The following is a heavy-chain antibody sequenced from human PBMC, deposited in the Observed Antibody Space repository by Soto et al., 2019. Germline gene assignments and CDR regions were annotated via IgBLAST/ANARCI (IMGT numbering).Heavy chain of an antibody. CDR2: ISAYNGNT. V-gene: IGHV1-18*04. J-gene: IGHJ3*02. Sequence: QVHLVQSGVEVKKPGASVKVSCKASGYTFTSFGISLVRQAPGQGLEWMGWISAYNGNTNYAQKLQGRVTMTTDTSTSTAYMELRSLRSDDTAVYYCARDRGYSGKSDAFDIWGQGTMVTVSS. D-gene: IGHD1-26*01. CDR3: ARDRGYSGKSDAFDI. CDR1: GYTFTSFG.